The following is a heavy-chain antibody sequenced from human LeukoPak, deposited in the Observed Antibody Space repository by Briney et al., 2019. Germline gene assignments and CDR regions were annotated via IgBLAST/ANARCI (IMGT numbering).Heavy chain of an antibody. V-gene: IGHV4-34*01. CDR3: ARVAFYDYVWGSYRPFDY. CDR1: GGSSSGYY. CDR2: INHSGST. D-gene: IGHD3-16*02. J-gene: IGHJ4*02. Sequence: PSETLSLTCAVYGGSSSGYYWSWIRQPPGKGLEWIGEINHSGSTNYNPSLKSRVTISVDTSKNQFSLKLSSVTAADTAVYYCARVAFYDYVWGSYRPFDYWGQGTLVTASS.